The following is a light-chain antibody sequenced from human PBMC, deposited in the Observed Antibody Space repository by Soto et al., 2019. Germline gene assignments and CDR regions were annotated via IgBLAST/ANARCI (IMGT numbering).Light chain of an antibody. V-gene: IGLV1-47*02. CDR1: SSNIGNYY. CDR3: AAWDDSLNGVV. CDR2: TNN. J-gene: IGLJ2*01. Sequence: QSVLTQPPSASGTPGQRVTISCSGSSSNIGNYYVYWYQHLPGTAPKLLIHTNNQRPSGVPDRFSGSKSGTSASLAISGLRSDDEADYYCAAWDDSLNGVVFGGGIKLTVL.